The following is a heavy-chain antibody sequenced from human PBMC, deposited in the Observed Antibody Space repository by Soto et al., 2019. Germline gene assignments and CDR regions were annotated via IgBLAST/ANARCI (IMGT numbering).Heavy chain of an antibody. CDR1: GYTFTSYA. CDR3: ARASYDFWSGYPFDY. J-gene: IGHJ4*02. V-gene: IGHV1-3*01. D-gene: IGHD3-3*01. CDR2: INAGNGNT. Sequence: GASVKVSSKASGYTFTSYAMDCVRQAPGQRLEWMGWINAGNGNTKYSQKFQGRVTITRDTSASTAYMELSSLRSEDTAVYYCARASYDFWSGYPFDYWGQGTLVTVSS.